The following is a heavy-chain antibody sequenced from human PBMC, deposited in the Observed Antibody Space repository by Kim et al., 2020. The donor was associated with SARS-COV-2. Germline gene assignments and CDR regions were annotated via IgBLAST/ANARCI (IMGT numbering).Heavy chain of an antibody. V-gene: IGHV3-73*01. D-gene: IGHD2-15*01. CDR3: TRLSPLHSIMRAFDI. J-gene: IGHJ3*02. CDR2: IRSKANSYAT. Sequence: GGSLRLSCAASGFTFSGSAMHWVRQASGKGLEWVGRIRSKANSYATAYAASVKGRFTISRDDSKNTAYLQMNSLKTEDTAVYYCTRLSPLHSIMRAFDIWGQGTMVTVSS. CDR1: GFTFSGSA.